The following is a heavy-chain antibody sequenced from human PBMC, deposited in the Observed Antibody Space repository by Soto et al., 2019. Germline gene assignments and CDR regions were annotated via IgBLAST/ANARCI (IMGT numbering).Heavy chain of an antibody. CDR1: GGSISSGDYY. Sequence: SETLSLTCTVSGGSISSGDYYWSWIRQPPGKGLEWIGYIYYSGSTYYNPSLKSRVTISVDTSKNQFSLKLSSVTAADTAVYYCASAYYYDSSADTGTDYWGQGTLVTVSS. CDR2: IYYSGST. D-gene: IGHD3-22*01. CDR3: ASAYYYDSSADTGTDY. V-gene: IGHV4-30-4*01. J-gene: IGHJ4*02.